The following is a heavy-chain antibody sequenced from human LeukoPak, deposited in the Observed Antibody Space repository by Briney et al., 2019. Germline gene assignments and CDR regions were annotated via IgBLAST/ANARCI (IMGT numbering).Heavy chain of an antibody. CDR2: IRYDGSNK. CDR3: AKAGEGRYFDWLLLDY. D-gene: IGHD3-9*01. V-gene: IGHV3-30*02. CDR1: GFTFSSYG. J-gene: IGHJ4*02. Sequence: GGSLRLSCAASGFTFSSYGMHWVRQTPGKGLEWVAFIRYDGSNKYYADSVKGRFTISRDNSKNMLYLQMNSLRAEDTAVYYCAKAGEGRYFDWLLLDYWGQGTLVTVSS.